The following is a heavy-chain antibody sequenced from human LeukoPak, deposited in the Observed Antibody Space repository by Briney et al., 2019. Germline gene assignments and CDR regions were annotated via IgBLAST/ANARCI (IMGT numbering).Heavy chain of an antibody. CDR3: ARDQGSSSFDY. CDR2: INWNGGST. Sequence: GGSLRLSCAASGFTFDDYGMSWVRQASGKGLEWVSGINWNGGSTGYADSVKGRFTISRDNAKNSLYLQMNSLRAEDTALYYCARDQGSSSFDYWGQGTLVTVSS. CDR1: GFTFDDYG. V-gene: IGHV3-20*04. J-gene: IGHJ4*02. D-gene: IGHD6-6*01.